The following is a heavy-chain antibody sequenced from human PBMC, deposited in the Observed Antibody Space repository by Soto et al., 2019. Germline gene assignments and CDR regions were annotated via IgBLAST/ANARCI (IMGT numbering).Heavy chain of an antibody. V-gene: IGHV1-8*01. Sequence: ASVKVSCKASGYTFTSYDINWVRQATGQGLEWMGWMNPNSGNTGYAQKFQGRVTMTRNTSISTAYMELSSLRSEDTAVYYCAATQSRRYYDFWSGYLDAFDIWGQPTMVTV. D-gene: IGHD3-3*01. J-gene: IGHJ3*02. CDR2: MNPNSGNT. CDR3: AATQSRRYYDFWSGYLDAFDI. CDR1: GYTFTSYD.